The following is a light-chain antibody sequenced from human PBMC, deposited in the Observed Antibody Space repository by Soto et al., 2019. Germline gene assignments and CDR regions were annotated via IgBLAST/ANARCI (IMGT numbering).Light chain of an antibody. CDR2: GNS. Sequence: QSVLTQTPSVSGAPGQRVTISCTGSSSNIGAGYDVHWYQQLPGTAPKLLIYGNSNRPSGVPDRFSGSKSGTLASLAITGLRAEDEADYYCQSYDSSLSGWVFGGGTKLTVL. CDR3: QSYDSSLSGWV. CDR1: SSNIGAGYD. J-gene: IGLJ3*02. V-gene: IGLV1-40*01.